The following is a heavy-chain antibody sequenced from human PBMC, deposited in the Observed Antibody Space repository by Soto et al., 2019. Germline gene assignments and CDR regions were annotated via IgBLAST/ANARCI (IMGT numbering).Heavy chain of an antibody. V-gene: IGHV5-51*01. CDR2: IYPGTSET. J-gene: IGHJ4*02. CDR3: ARHDNYAY. CDR1: GYKFTSYW. Sequence: GESLKISCQASGYKFTSYWIGWVRQLPGKGLECMGIIYPGTSETRYNPSFQGQVTISADESINTVFLQWSSLKASDTAMYYCARHDNYAYWGQGTLVTVSS. D-gene: IGHD4-4*01.